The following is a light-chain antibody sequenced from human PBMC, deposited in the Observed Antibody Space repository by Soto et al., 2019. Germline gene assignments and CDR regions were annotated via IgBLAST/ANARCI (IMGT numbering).Light chain of an antibody. V-gene: IGKV1-39*01. CDR2: ATS. CDR1: QNIGKF. Sequence: DIQMTQSHSSLSASVGDRVTITCRPSQNIGKFLNWYQQRPGKAPTALIHATSTLQSGVSSRFSGSGSDTDFTRTITSLQPEDVATYFCQQSLSSPLTFGGGTKVEL. CDR3: QQSLSSPLT. J-gene: IGKJ4*01.